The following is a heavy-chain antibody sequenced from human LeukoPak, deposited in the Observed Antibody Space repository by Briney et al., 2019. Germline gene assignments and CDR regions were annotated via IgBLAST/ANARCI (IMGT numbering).Heavy chain of an antibody. D-gene: IGHD5/OR15-5a*01. CDR2: ISGSGLDT. J-gene: IGHJ4*02. Sequence: GGSLRLSCAASGFTFDSYAVSWVRQAPGKGLEWVSAISGSGLDTYYADSVKGRFTVSRDNSKNTMYLQMNSLRAEDTAIYYCAREREGSTLNWGQGTLVTVSS. CDR3: AREREGSTLN. V-gene: IGHV3-23*01. CDR1: GFTFDSYA.